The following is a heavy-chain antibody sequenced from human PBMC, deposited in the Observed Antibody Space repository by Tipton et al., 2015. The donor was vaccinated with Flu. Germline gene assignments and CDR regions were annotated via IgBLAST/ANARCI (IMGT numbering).Heavy chain of an antibody. Sequence: SLRLSCAASGFRFNTFWMNWVRQAPGKGLEWVAIIKQDASEKLYVDSVEGRLTIPRDNAKNSLSLQMDSLRGDDTAVYYCAGGSGWLITDWGQGTLVTVSS. CDR2: IKQDASEK. J-gene: IGHJ4*02. CDR1: GFRFNTFW. V-gene: IGHV3-7*01. D-gene: IGHD6-19*01. CDR3: AGGSGWLITD.